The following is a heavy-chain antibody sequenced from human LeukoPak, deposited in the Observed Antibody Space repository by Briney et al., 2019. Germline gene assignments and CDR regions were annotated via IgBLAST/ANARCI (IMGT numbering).Heavy chain of an antibody. CDR3: AKGRYYDSGNAFDI. V-gene: IGHV3-23*01. CDR1: GFTFSTYA. CDR2: IRGDGAST. Sequence: GGSLRLSCAASGFTFSTYAINWVRQAPGRGLGWVSTIRGDGASTDNADSVKGRFTISRDNSKNTLYLQMNSLRAEDTAVYYCAKGRYYDSGNAFDIWGQGTMVTVSS. D-gene: IGHD3-9*01. J-gene: IGHJ3*02.